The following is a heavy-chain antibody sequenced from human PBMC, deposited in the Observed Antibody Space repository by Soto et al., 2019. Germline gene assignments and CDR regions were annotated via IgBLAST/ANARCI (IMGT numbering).Heavy chain of an antibody. CDR2: INPNSGGT. D-gene: IGHD1-7*01. CDR1: GYTCTGYY. J-gene: IGHJ3*02. Sequence: ASVKVSCKASGYTCTGYYMHWVRQAPGQGLEWMGWINPNSGGTNYAQKFQGWVTMTRDTSISTAYLELSRLRSDDTAVYYCAIGTILSRGVFDIWSQGSMVTVSS. V-gene: IGHV1-2*04. CDR3: AIGTILSRGVFDI.